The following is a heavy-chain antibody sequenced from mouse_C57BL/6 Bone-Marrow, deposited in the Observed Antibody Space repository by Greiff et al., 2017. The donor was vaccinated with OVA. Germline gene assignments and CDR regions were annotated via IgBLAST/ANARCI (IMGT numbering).Heavy chain of an antibody. J-gene: IGHJ3*01. Sequence: EVQLQQSGPELVKPGASVKISCKASGYTFTDYYMNWVKQSHGKSLEWIGDINPNNGGTSYNQKFKGKATLTVDKSSSTAYMELRSLTSEDSAVYYCARGPPYGYGFAYWGQGTLVTVSA. CDR3: ARGPPYGYGFAY. CDR2: INPNNGGT. CDR1: GYTFTDYY. V-gene: IGHV1-26*01. D-gene: IGHD2-2*01.